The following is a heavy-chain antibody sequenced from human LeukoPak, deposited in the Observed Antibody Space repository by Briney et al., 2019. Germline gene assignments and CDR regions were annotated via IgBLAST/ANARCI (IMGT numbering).Heavy chain of an antibody. J-gene: IGHJ4*02. D-gene: IGHD1-26*01. Sequence: SETLSLTCTVSGDSISSGPYYWLWIRQPAGKGLEWIGRINSSGNTNYKPSLKSRVTISVDTSKSQFSLRLSSVTAADTAMYYCARAAGVIVGATIDYWGQGTLVTVSS. CDR3: ARAAGVIVGATIDY. CDR1: GDSISSGPYY. V-gene: IGHV4-61*02. CDR2: INSSGNT.